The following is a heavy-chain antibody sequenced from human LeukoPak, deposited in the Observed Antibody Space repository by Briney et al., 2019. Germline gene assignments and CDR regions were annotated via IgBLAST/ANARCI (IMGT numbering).Heavy chain of an antibody. Sequence: GGSLRLSCAASGFTFSDYYMSWIRQAPGKGLEWVSYISSSGSTIYYADSVKGRFTISRDNSKNTLYLQMNSLRAEDTAVYYCANFPARDYYYYGMDVWGQGTTVTVSS. V-gene: IGHV3-11*01. CDR2: ISSSGSTI. J-gene: IGHJ6*02. CDR1: GFTFSDYY. CDR3: ANFPARDYYYYGMDV.